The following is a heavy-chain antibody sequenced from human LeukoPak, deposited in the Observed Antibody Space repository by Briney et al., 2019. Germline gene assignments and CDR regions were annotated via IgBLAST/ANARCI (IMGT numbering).Heavy chain of an antibody. CDR2: ISSSSSYI. CDR1: RFTFSSYS. Sequence: AGYLSFTCAASRFTFSSYSMNWVRQAPGNGLEWVSSISSSSSYIYYADSVKGPVTISRDNAKNSLYLQMNSLRGEDTAVYYCARDPYCDYVGYFDYWGQGTLVTVSS. D-gene: IGHD4-17*01. CDR3: ARDPYCDYVGYFDY. J-gene: IGHJ4*02. V-gene: IGHV3-21*01.